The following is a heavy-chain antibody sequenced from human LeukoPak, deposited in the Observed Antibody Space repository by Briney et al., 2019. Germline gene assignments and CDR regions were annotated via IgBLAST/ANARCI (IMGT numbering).Heavy chain of an antibody. J-gene: IGHJ3*02. D-gene: IGHD2-2*01. CDR2: IKEDGNKQ. CDR3: AREIPGAMNAFDI. CDR1: GFTFSDYW. V-gene: IGHV3-7*01. Sequence: GGSLRLSCVASGFTFSDYWMTWVRQAPGEGLERVANIKEDGNKQYYLDSVKGRFTISRDNGKNSLYLQMNSLRAEDTAAFYCAREIPGAMNAFDIWGQGTMVTVSS.